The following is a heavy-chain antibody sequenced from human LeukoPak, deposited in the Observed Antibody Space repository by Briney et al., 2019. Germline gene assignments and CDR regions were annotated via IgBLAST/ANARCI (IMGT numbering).Heavy chain of an antibody. Sequence: SETLSLTCTVSGGSISSYYWSWIRQPPGKGLEWIGYIYYSGSTNYNPSLESRVTISVDTSKNQFSLKLSSVTAADTAVYYCARDIAAAGTHFDYWGQGILVTVSS. CDR1: GGSISSYY. CDR2: IYYSGST. J-gene: IGHJ4*02. D-gene: IGHD6-13*01. CDR3: ARDIAAAGTHFDY. V-gene: IGHV4-59*01.